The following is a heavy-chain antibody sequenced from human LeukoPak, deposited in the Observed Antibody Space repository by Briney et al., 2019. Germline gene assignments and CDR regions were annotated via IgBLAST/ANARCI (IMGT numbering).Heavy chain of an antibody. J-gene: IGHJ4*02. CDR3: AALKKYYYDSSGYAFDY. CDR1: GGTFSSYA. V-gene: IGHV1-69*05. D-gene: IGHD3-22*01. CDR2: IIPIFGTA. Sequence: SVKVSCKASGGTFSSYAISWVRQAPGQGREWMGGIIPIFGTANYAQKFQGRVTITTDESTSTAYMELSSLRSEDTAVYYCAALKKYYYDSSGYAFDYWGQGTLVTVSS.